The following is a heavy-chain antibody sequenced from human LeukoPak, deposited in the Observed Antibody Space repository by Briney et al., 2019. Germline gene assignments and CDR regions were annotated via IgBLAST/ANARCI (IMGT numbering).Heavy chain of an antibody. CDR3: ASGGYCGTTTCYPNWFDP. CDR2: VYYSGST. D-gene: IGHD2-2*01. J-gene: IGHJ5*02. CDR1: GGSISSYY. Sequence: SETLSLTCTVSGGSISSYYWSWIRQPPGKGLEWIGYVYYSGSTSYSPSLRSRVTMSVDTSKNQFSLKLSSVTAADTAVYYCASGGYCGTTTCYPNWFDPWGQGTLVTVSS. V-gene: IGHV4-59*01.